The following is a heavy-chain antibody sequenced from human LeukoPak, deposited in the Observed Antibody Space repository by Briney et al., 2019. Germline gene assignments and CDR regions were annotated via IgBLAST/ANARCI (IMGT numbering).Heavy chain of an antibody. Sequence: GGSLRLSCAAFGFTFSNAWMSWVRQAPGKGLEWVGRIKSKTDGGTTDNAAPVKGRFTISRDDSKNTLYLQMNSLKTEDTAVYYCATERTGTTFDYWGQGTLVIVSS. J-gene: IGHJ4*02. CDR2: IKSKTDGGTT. CDR3: ATERTGTTFDY. V-gene: IGHV3-15*01. D-gene: IGHD1-7*01. CDR1: GFTFSNAW.